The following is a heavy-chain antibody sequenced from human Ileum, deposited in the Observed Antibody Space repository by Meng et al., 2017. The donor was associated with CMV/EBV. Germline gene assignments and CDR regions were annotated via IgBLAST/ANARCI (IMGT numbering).Heavy chain of an antibody. CDR3: AILLPSPHDFDS. V-gene: IGHV3-30*02. CDR1: GFSFTSYG. J-gene: IGHJ4*02. Sequence: GESLKISCAASGFSFTSYGIHWVRQAPGKGLEWVAFIRFSGNDKDYSDSVKGRFTVSKDNSENTSYLQMNSLRPEDTAVYYCAILLPSPHDFDSWGPGTLVTVS. CDR2: IRFSGNDK. D-gene: IGHD2-2*01.